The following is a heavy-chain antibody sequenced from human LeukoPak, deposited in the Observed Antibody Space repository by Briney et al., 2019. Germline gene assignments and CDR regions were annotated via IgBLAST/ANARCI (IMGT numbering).Heavy chain of an antibody. CDR1: GGSISSYY. CDR2: IYYSGCT. CDR3: ARGYDFWSGYSYYYYYYMDV. J-gene: IGHJ6*03. D-gene: IGHD3-3*01. V-gene: IGHV4-59*01. Sequence: SETLSLTCTVSGGSISSYYCSWIRQPPGKGLEWIGYIYYSGCTNYNPSLKSRVTISVDTSKNQFSLKLSSVTAADTAVYYCARGYDFWSGYSYYYYYYMDVWGKGTTVTVSS.